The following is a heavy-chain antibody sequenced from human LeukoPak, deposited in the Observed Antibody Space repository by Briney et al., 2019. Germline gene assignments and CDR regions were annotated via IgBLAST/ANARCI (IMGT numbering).Heavy chain of an antibody. CDR3: ARVAPRESGYSYQGFDY. CDR2: INPNSGGT. D-gene: IGHD5-18*01. CDR1: GYTFTGYY. V-gene: IGHV1-2*02. Sequence: ASVKVSCKASGYTFTGYYMHWVRQAPGQGLEWMGWINPNSGGTNYAQKFQGRVTMTRDTSISTAYMELSRLRSDDTAVYYCARVAPRESGYSYQGFDYWGQGTLVTVSP. J-gene: IGHJ4*02.